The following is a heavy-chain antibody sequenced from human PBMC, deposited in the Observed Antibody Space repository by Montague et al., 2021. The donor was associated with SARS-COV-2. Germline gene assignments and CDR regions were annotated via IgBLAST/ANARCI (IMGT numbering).Heavy chain of an antibody. D-gene: IGHD3-3*01. CDR3: ARSSAPSITIFGVSNTYGYFEL. Sequence: TLSLTCTVSGGSISSGGYYWSWIRQHPGKGLEWIGYIYYSGSTYYNPSLKSRVTISVDTSKNQFSLKLSSVTAADTAVYYCARSSAPSITIFGVSNTYGYFELWGRGTLVTVSS. J-gene: IGHJ2*01. CDR2: IYYSGST. CDR1: GGSISSGGYY. V-gene: IGHV4-31*03.